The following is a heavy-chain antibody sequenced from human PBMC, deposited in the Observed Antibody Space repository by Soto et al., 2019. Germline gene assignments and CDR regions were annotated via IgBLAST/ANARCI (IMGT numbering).Heavy chain of an antibody. CDR1: AFIFSDYA. Sequence: VGSLRLSCAASAFIFSDYAMTWVRQAPGKGLEWVSTISRDAANTHYADSVTGRFTISRDNSKNTLYLQMSSLRGEDTALYYCAKDPSTGYADHWGQGTLVTVSS. CDR2: ISRDAANT. J-gene: IGHJ4*02. V-gene: IGHV3-23*01. D-gene: IGHD3-9*01. CDR3: AKDPSTGYADH.